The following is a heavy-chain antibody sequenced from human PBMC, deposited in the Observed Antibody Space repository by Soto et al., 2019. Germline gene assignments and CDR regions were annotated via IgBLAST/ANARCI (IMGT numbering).Heavy chain of an antibody. Sequence: QITLKESGPTLVRPTQTLTLTCTFSGFSLTTSGVGVGWIRQPPGKALEWLAGIYWDDDKSYSSSLKSRLTITKDTSKNQVVLTMTNMDPVNTATYYCAHHPYYGLGSYSFDYWGQGTLVTVSS. D-gene: IGHD3-10*01. CDR2: IYWDDDK. J-gene: IGHJ4*02. CDR1: GFSLTTSGVG. CDR3: AHHPYYGLGSYSFDY. V-gene: IGHV2-5*02.